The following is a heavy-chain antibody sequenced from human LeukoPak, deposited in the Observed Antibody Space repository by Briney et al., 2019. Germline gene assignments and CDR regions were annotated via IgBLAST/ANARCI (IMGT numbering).Heavy chain of an antibody. Sequence: SETLSLTCTVSGGSISSSSYYWGWIRQPPGKGLEWIGSIYYSGSTYYNPSLKSRVTISVDTSKNQFSLKLSSVTAADTAVYYCVRVDSSGWYIDYWGQGTLVTVSS. D-gene: IGHD6-19*01. CDR1: GGSISSSSYY. V-gene: IGHV4-39*07. J-gene: IGHJ4*02. CDR3: VRVDSSGWYIDY. CDR2: IYYSGST.